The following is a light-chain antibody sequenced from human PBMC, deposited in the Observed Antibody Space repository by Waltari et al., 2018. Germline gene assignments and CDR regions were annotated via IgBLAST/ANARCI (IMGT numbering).Light chain of an antibody. Sequence: QSVLTQPPSASGTPGQRVTISCSGSSSNIGSNTVNWYQQLPGTAPKLLISANNHRPSGVPDRVSCSKSGTSASLAISGLQSEDEADYYCTTWDDSLNGVVFGGGTKLTV. J-gene: IGLJ3*02. CDR3: TTWDDSLNGVV. CDR1: SSNIGSNT. V-gene: IGLV1-44*01. CDR2: ANN.